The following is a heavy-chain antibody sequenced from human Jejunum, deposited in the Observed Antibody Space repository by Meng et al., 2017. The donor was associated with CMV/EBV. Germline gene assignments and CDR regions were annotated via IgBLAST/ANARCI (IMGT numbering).Heavy chain of an antibody. Sequence: GYTFFSYGINWVRQAPGQGLEWMGWISGYNGNTNYAQKFQDRLTMTTDTSTSTAYMDLRSLRSDDTAVYYCTRGAGNSWYRSPFDYWGQGTLVTVSS. V-gene: IGHV1-18*01. D-gene: IGHD6-13*01. J-gene: IGHJ4*02. CDR3: TRGAGNSWYRSPFDY. CDR1: GYTFFSYG. CDR2: ISGYNGNT.